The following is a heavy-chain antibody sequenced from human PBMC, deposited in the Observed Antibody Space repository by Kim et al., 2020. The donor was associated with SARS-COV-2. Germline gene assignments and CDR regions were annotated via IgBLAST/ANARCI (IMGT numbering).Heavy chain of an antibody. CDR2: IYSDGST. V-gene: IGHV3-66*01. D-gene: IGHD1-26*01. CDR3: ARGYFINCFDP. CDR1: GLIVSGNY. J-gene: IGHJ5*02. Sequence: GGSLRLSCAASGLIVSGNYMNWVRQAPGKGLEWVSVIYSDGSTSYIDSVKGRFTISRDTSKNTLYLQMNSLRAEDTAVYYCARGYFINCFDPWGQGTLVT.